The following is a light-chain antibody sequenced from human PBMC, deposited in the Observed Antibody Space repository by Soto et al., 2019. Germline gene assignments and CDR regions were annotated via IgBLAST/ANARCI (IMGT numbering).Light chain of an antibody. CDR3: VQGTHWPPYS. J-gene: IGKJ2*03. V-gene: IGKV2-30*01. Sequence: VVLTQSPLSLPVTLGQPDSISCRSSQSLVYRDGSTYLNWFQQRPGQSPRRLIYKVSDRDSGVPDRFSGSGSGTDFPLKISRVEAEDVGVYYCVQGTHWPPYSFGQGTKLEIK. CDR2: KVS. CDR1: QSLVYRDGSTY.